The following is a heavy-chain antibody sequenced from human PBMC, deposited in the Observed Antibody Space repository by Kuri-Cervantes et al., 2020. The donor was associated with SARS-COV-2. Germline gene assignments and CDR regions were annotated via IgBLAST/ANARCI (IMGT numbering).Heavy chain of an antibody. D-gene: IGHD3-3*01. V-gene: IGHV1-46*01. Sequence: ASVKVSCKASGYTFTSYYMHWVRRAPGQGLEWMGIINPSGGSTSYAQKFQGRVTMTRDTSTSTVYMELSSLRSEDTAVYYCARDLPGFLEWLGHWVSGMDVWGQGTTVTVSS. CDR2: INPSGGST. CDR1: GYTFTSYY. J-gene: IGHJ6*02. CDR3: ARDLPGFLEWLGHWVSGMDV.